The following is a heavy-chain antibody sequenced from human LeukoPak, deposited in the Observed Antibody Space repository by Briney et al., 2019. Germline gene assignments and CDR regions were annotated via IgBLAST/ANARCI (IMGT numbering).Heavy chain of an antibody. CDR3: ARVVGDYYDSSGYLWFDP. D-gene: IGHD3-22*01. CDR2: IYSGGST. V-gene: IGHV3-66*01. Sequence: GGSLRLSCAASGFTVSSNYMSWVRQAPGKGLEWVSVIYSGGSTYYADSVKGRFTISRDNSKNTLYLQMTSLRAEDTAVYYCARVVGDYYDSSGYLWFDPWGQGTLVTVSS. CDR1: GFTVSSNY. J-gene: IGHJ5*02.